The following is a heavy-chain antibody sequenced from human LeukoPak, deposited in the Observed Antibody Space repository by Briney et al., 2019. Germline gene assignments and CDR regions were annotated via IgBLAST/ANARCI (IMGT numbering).Heavy chain of an antibody. CDR2: IIPIFGTA. D-gene: IGHD3-10*01. J-gene: IGHJ4*02. V-gene: IGHV1-69*05. CDR3: ARDASHYYGSVD. Sequence: ASVKVSCKASGGTFSSYAISWVRQAPGQGLEWMGGIIPIFGTANYAQKFQGRVTITTDESTSTAYMELSSLRSEDTAVYYCARDASHYYGSVDWGQGTLVTVSS. CDR1: GGTFSSYA.